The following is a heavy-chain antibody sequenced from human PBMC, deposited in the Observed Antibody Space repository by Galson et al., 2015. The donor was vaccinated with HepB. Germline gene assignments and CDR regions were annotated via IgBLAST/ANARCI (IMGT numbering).Heavy chain of an antibody. CDR2: IGSKANSYAT. CDR1: GFTFSGSA. J-gene: IGHJ4*02. Sequence: LRLSCAASGFTFSGSAIHWVRQASGRGLEWIGRIGSKANSYATVYVASVRGRFTISRDDSKNTAFLQLNSLKTDDTAVYYCTRMGDLSGYSSLWGQGTLVTVSS. D-gene: IGHD6-13*01. CDR3: TRMGDLSGYSSL. V-gene: IGHV3-73*01.